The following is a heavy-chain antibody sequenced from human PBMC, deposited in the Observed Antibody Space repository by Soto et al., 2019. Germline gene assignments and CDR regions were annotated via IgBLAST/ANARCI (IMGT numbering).Heavy chain of an antibody. D-gene: IGHD1-1*01. CDR2: IYDRGTT. Sequence: SETLSLTCTVSGDSISSYYWSWIRQPPGKGLEWIAYIYDRGTTNYNPSLKSRVTISLDTSKNQFSLKMSSVTAADTAVYYCARGGNWNSYYYRLDVWGQGTTVTVSS. V-gene: IGHV4-59*01. J-gene: IGHJ6*02. CDR1: GDSISSYY. CDR3: ARGGNWNSYYYRLDV.